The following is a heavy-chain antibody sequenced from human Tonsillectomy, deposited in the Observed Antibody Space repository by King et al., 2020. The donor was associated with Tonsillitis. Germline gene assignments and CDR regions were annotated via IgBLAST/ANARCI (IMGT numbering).Heavy chain of an antibody. D-gene: IGHD5-18*01. J-gene: IGHJ4*02. CDR2: IKSKTDGGAT. Sequence: QLVQSGGGLVKPGGSLRLSCAASGFTFSNAWMSWVRQAPGKGLEWVGRIKSKTDGGATDYAAPVKGRFTISRDDSKNTLYLQMNSLKTEDTAVYYCTTGVDTAMVEDYWGQGTLVTVSS. CDR1: GFTFSNAW. V-gene: IGHV3-15*01. CDR3: TTGVDTAMVEDY.